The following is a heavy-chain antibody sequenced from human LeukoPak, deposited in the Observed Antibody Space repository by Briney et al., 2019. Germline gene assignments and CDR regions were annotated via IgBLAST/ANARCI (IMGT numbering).Heavy chain of an antibody. Sequence: GGSLTLSCSASKFPFNSQWMSWVRQAPGKALEWVAYMNQLGNEKNYLDSVKGRFTISRDNAKNSLYLQMNSLRAEDTAVYYCARGTYYYEFWGQGTLVTVSS. D-gene: IGHD3-16*01. V-gene: IGHV3-7*04. CDR3: ARGTYYYEF. J-gene: IGHJ4*02. CDR1: KFPFNSQW. CDR2: MNQLGNEK.